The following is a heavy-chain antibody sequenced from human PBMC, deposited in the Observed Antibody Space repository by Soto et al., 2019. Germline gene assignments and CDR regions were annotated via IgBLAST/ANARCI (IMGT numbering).Heavy chain of an antibody. V-gene: IGHV3-33*01. CDR2: IWYDGSNK. Sequence: QVQLVESGGGVVQPGRSLRLSCAASGFTFSSYGMHWVRQAPGKGLEWVAVIWYDGSNKYYADSVKCRFTISRDNSQNTLYLQMNCLRAEDTAVYYFSSDFLVVPLRLIYSWGQGTLVTFSS. J-gene: IGHJ4*02. CDR3: SSDFLVVPLRLIYS. D-gene: IGHD2-8*01. CDR1: GFTFSSYG.